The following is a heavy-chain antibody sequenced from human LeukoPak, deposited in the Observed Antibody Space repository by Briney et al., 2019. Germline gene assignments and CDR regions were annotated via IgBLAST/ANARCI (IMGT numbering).Heavy chain of an antibody. CDR1: GFTFSSYG. J-gene: IGHJ4*02. V-gene: IGHV3-23*01. CDR3: AKVLMIVVVITPSPFDY. CDR2: ISGSGGST. Sequence: GGSLRLSCAASGFTFSSYGMSWVRQAPGKGLEWVSAISGSGGSTYYADSVKGRFTISRDNSKNTLYLQMNSLRAEDTAVYYCAKVLMIVVVITPSPFDYWGQGTLVTVSS. D-gene: IGHD3-22*01.